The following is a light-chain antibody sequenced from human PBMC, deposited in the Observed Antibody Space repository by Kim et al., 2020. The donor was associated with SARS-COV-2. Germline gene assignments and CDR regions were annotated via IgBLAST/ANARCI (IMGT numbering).Light chain of an antibody. V-gene: IGKV3-11*01. CDR2: DAS. Sequence: EIVLTQSPATLSLSPGERATLSCRASENVKNFLAWYQQKPGQAPRLLIYDASNRATGIPDRFSGSGSGTDFTLTISSLEAEDFAVYYCQQRIKGPGTFGQGSKVEIK. CDR3: QQRIKGPGT. CDR1: ENVKNF. J-gene: IGKJ1*01.